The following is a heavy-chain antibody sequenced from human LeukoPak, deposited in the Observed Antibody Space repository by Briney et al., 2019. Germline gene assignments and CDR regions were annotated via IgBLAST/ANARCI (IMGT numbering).Heavy chain of an antibody. CDR1: GFTFSSYA. Sequence: GGSLRLSCAASGFTFSSYAMSWVRQAPGKGLEWVSAISGSGGSTYYADSVKGRFTISRDNSKNTLYLQMNSLRAEDTAVYYCAKDGGNRGKQWLVLRYYYGMDVWGQGTTVTVSS. CDR2: ISGSGGST. D-gene: IGHD6-19*01. V-gene: IGHV3-23*01. CDR3: AKDGGNRGKQWLVLRYYYGMDV. J-gene: IGHJ6*02.